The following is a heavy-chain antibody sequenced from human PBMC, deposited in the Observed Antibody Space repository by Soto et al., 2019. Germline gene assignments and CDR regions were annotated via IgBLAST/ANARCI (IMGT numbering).Heavy chain of an antibody. CDR3: ARDQPGYSYGYGVGY. CDR1: GFTFSSYS. V-gene: IGHV3-21*01. CDR2: ISSSSSYI. J-gene: IGHJ4*02. D-gene: IGHD5-18*01. Sequence: EVQLVESGGGLVKPGGSLRLSCAASGFTFSSYSMNWVRQAPGKGLEWVSSISSSSSYIYYADSVKGRFTISRDNAKKSLYLQMSSLTAEDTAVYYCARDQPGYSYGYGVGYWGQGTLVTVSS.